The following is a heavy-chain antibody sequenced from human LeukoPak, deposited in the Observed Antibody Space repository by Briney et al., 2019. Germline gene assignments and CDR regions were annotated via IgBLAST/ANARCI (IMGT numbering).Heavy chain of an antibody. Sequence: PSETLSLTCAVSGYSISSGYYWGWLRQPPGKGLDGIRRIYHNGSTYYNPSVKSRVTISVDTSKNQCSLKLRSVTAADTAVYYCARPIYSGYDSVYYMDVWGKGTTVTVSS. CDR3: ARPIYSGYDSVYYMDV. CDR2: IYHNGST. V-gene: IGHV4-38-2*01. J-gene: IGHJ6*03. CDR1: GYSISSGYY. D-gene: IGHD5-12*01.